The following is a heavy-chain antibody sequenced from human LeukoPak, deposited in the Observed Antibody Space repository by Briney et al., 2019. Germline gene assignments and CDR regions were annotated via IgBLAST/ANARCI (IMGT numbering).Heavy chain of an antibody. CDR3: ASSSSSWSTTDAFDI. V-gene: IGHV1-8*01. J-gene: IGHJ3*02. CDR1: GYTFTSYD. CDR2: MNPNSGNT. Sequence: ASVKVSCKASGYTFTSYDINWVRQATGQGLEWMGWMNPNSGNTGYAQKFQGRVTMTRNTSISTAYMELSSLRSEDTAVYYCASSSSSWSTTDAFDIWGQGIMVTVSS. D-gene: IGHD6-13*01.